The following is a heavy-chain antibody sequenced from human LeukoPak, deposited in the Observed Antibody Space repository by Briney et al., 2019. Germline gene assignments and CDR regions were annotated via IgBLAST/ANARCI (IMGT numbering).Heavy chain of an antibody. Sequence: SETLSLTCTVSGGSISNYYWSWIRQPPGKGLEWIGHIYNTVNTNYNPSLQSRVTISVDPSKKQLSLRLSSVTAADTAVYYCARAGTTYYYDAHVFDIWGQGTMVTVSS. J-gene: IGHJ3*02. CDR1: GGSISNYY. V-gene: IGHV4-59*01. CDR3: ARAGTTYYYDAHVFDI. CDR2: IYNTVNT. D-gene: IGHD3-22*01.